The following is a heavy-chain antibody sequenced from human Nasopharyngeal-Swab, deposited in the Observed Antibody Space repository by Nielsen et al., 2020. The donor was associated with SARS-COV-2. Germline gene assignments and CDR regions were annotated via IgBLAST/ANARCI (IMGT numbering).Heavy chain of an antibody. Sequence: GGPPRIPCAASGLTFRSYSMNWVRQVPGKGLEWVSYISSSSSTIYYADSVKGRFTISRDNAKNSLYLQMNSLRAEDTAVYYCARDWHGPFDYWGQGTLVTVSS. CDR3: ARDWHGPFDY. V-gene: IGHV3-48*04. CDR2: ISSSSSTI. CDR1: GLTFRSYS. J-gene: IGHJ4*02. D-gene: IGHD5-24*01.